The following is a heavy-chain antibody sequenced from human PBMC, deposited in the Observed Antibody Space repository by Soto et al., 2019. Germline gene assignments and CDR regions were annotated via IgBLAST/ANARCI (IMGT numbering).Heavy chain of an antibody. Sequence: PSETLSLTCAVYGGSFSGYYWSWIRQPPGKGLEWIGEINHSGSTNYNPSLKSRVTISVDTSKNQFSLKLSSVTAADTAVYYCARGLGYCSSTSCRRWFDPWGQGSLVIVSS. CDR3: ARGLGYCSSTSCRRWFDP. V-gene: IGHV4-34*01. J-gene: IGHJ5*02. CDR1: GGSFSGYY. D-gene: IGHD2-2*01. CDR2: INHSGST.